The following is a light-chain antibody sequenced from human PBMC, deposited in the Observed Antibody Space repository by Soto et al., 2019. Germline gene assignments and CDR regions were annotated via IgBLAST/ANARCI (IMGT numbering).Light chain of an antibody. CDR1: SSNIGAGSD. V-gene: IGLV1-40*01. CDR3: QTYDSSLSGLYV. CDR2: GTT. Sequence: QSVLTQPPSISGAPGQRVTISCTGSSSNIGAGSDVHWYHQLPGTAPKLLIYGTTNRPSGFPDRFSGSKSGTSASLAIAGLQTEDEGDYYCQTYDSSLSGLYVFGTGTKVTVL. J-gene: IGLJ1*01.